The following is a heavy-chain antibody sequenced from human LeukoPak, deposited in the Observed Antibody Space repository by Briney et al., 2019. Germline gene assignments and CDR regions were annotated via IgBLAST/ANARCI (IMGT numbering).Heavy chain of an antibody. D-gene: IGHD3-3*01. Sequence: GGSLRLSCAASGFTFSSYGMHWVRQAPGKGLEWVAFIRYDGSNKYYADSVKGRFTIFRDNSKNTLYLQMNSLRAEDTAVYYCAKDLTYYDFWSGYYDGDYWGQGTLVTVSS. CDR1: GFTFSSYG. CDR3: AKDLTYYDFWSGYYDGDY. V-gene: IGHV3-30*02. J-gene: IGHJ4*02. CDR2: IRYDGSNK.